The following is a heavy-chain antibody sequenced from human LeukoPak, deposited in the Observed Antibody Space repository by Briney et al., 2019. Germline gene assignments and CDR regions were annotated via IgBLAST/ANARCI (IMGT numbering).Heavy chain of an antibody. V-gene: IGHV4-34*01. J-gene: IGHJ4*02. CDR3: ARGGYFDY. CDR2: INHSGST. Sequence: PSETLSLTCAVYGGSFSGYYWSWIRQPPGKGLEWIGEINHSGSTNYNPSLKSRVTISVDTSKNQFSLKLSSVTAADTAVYYCARGGYFDYWGQGTLVTVSS. CDR1: GGSFSGYY.